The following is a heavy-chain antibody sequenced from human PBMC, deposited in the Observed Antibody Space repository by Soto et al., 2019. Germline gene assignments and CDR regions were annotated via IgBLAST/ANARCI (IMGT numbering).Heavy chain of an antibody. CDR1: GYTFTSYD. CDR3: ASGYYDFCSGYGPVGY. CDR2: MNPNSGKP. V-gene: IGHV1-8*01. Sequence: QVQRVQSGAEVKKPGASVKVSCKASGYTFTSYDINWVRQATGQGLEWMGWMNPNSGKPGYAQKFQGRVPMTRNTSISTAYMDLSSLSSEDTAVYYCASGYYDFCSGYGPVGYWGQGTLVTVSS. J-gene: IGHJ4*02. D-gene: IGHD3-3*01.